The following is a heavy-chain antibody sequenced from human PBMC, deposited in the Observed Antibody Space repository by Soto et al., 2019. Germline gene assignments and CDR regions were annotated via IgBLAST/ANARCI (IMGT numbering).Heavy chain of an antibody. Sequence: QVQLVESGGGVVQPGRSLRLSCAASGFTFSSYGMHWVRQAPGKGLEWVAVIWYDGSNKYYADSVKGRFTISRDNSKNTLYLQMNSLRAEDTAVYYCARECPRCYSYGMDYWGQGTLVTVSS. V-gene: IGHV3-33*01. D-gene: IGHD5-18*01. CDR3: ARECPRCYSYGMDY. J-gene: IGHJ4*02. CDR1: GFTFSSYG. CDR2: IWYDGSNK.